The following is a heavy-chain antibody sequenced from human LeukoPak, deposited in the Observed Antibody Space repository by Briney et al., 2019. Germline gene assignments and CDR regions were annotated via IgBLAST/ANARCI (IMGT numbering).Heavy chain of an antibody. D-gene: IGHD2-2*02. CDR2: IHPCDPDT. V-gene: IGHV5-51*01. CDR3: ARYDVCSSTRCYNTYDI. J-gene: IGHJ3*02. CDR1: GYNFTTFW. Sequence: GQSLQISCKGSGYNFTTFWIGCVRQMPGKGLEWMGVIHPCDPDTRYSPSFQGQVAISAFKSMSTASIQWSSLKDSDTAMYYCARYDVCSSTRCYNTYDIWGQGTMVTVSS.